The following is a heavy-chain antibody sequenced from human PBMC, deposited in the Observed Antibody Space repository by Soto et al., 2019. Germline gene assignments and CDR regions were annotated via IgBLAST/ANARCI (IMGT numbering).Heavy chain of an antibody. CDR1: GYTFTGYY. V-gene: IGHV1-2*04. CDR2: INPNSGGT. D-gene: IGHD3-10*01. J-gene: IGHJ3*02. CDR3: ARGSDGSGRWAAFDI. Sequence: ASVKVSCKASGYTFTGYYMHWVRQAPGQGLEWMGWINPNSGGTNYAQKFQGWVTMTRDTSISTAYMELSRLRSDDTAVYYCARGSDGSGRWAAFDIWGQGTMVTVSS.